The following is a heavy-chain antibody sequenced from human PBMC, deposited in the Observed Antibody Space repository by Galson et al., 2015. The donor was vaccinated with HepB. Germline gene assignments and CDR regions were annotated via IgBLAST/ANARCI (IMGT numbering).Heavy chain of an antibody. CDR3: TRVPHGAARMYYFDY. CDR1: GFSASNNY. V-gene: IGHV3-66*01. J-gene: IGHJ4*02. CDR2: IYSSGTT. D-gene: IGHD6-6*01. Sequence: SLRLSCAASGFSASNNYMSWVRQAPGKGLEWVSIIYSSGTTYYADSVKGRFTISRDSSKNILFLQMDSVRADDTAVYFCTRVPHGAARMYYFDYWGQGTRVTVSS.